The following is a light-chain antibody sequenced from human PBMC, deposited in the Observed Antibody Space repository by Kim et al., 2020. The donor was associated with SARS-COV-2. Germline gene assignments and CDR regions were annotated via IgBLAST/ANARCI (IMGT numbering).Light chain of an antibody. CDR3: QQYNNWPSYT. CDR1: QSVSSN. J-gene: IGKJ2*01. V-gene: IGKV3-15*01. Sequence: EIVMTQSPATLSVSPGERATLSCRASQSVSSNLAWYQQKPGQAPRLLIYGASRRATGIPARFSGSRSGTDFTLTISSLESEDFAVYYCQQYNNWPSYTFGQGTKLEI. CDR2: GAS.